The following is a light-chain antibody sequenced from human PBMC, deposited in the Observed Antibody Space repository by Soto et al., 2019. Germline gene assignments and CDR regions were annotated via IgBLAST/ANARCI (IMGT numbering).Light chain of an antibody. CDR2: RNN. V-gene: IGLV1-47*01. J-gene: IGLJ1*01. CDR1: SSNIGGNY. Sequence: QSVLTQPPSASGTPGQRVTIPCSGSSSNIGGNYVFWYQHLPGTAPKLLIYRNNQRPSGVPDRFSGSKSGTSASLAISGLRSEDEADYYCSSFTSNRIYVFGPGTKLTVL. CDR3: SSFTSNRIYV.